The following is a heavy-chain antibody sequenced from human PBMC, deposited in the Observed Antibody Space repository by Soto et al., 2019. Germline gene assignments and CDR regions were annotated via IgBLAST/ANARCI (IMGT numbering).Heavy chain of an antibody. Sequence: EVQLVESGGGLVQPGGSLRLSCAASGFTFSSYSMNWVRQAPGKGLEWVSYISSSSSTIYYADSVKGRFTISRGNAKNSLYLQMNSLRAEDTAVYYCARHDDYIWGSYRYGYFDYWGQGTLVTVSS. J-gene: IGHJ4*02. D-gene: IGHD3-16*02. V-gene: IGHV3-48*01. CDR2: ISSSSSTI. CDR1: GFTFSSYS. CDR3: ARHDDYIWGSYRYGYFDY.